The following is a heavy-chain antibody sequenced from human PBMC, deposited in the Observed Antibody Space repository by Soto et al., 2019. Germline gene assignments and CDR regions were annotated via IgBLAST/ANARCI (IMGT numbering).Heavy chain of an antibody. J-gene: IGHJ4*02. CDR1: GFTFDDYA. Sequence: EVQLVESGGGLVQPGRSLRLSCAASGFTFDDYAMHWVRQAPGKGLEWVSGISWNSGSIGYADSVKGRFTISRDNAKNSLYLHMNSLRAEDTALYYCAKSNNYDFWSGYSDYWVQGTLVTVSS. V-gene: IGHV3-9*01. D-gene: IGHD3-3*01. CDR2: ISWNSGSI. CDR3: AKSNNYDFWSGYSDY.